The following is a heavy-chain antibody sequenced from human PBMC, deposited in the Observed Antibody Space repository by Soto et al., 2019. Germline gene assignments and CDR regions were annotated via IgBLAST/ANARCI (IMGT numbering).Heavy chain of an antibody. CDR3: ARARDYDLLTAREYALDV. CDR1: GGSFRNYG. J-gene: IGHJ6*02. V-gene: IGHV1-69*01. D-gene: IGHD3-9*01. Sequence: QVQLVQSGAEVKKPGSSVRVSCQVSGGSFRNYGFTWVRQSPGQGLEWMGGIMPVFGTAVYAQKFQGRVTISADELTTTASLELGSLSSDDSAVYFCARARDYDLLTAREYALDVWGQGTTVTV. CDR2: IMPVFGTA.